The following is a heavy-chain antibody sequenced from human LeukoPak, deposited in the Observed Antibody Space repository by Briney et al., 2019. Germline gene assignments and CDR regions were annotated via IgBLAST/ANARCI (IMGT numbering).Heavy chain of an antibody. D-gene: IGHD1-1*01. V-gene: IGHV3-33*01. J-gene: IGHJ4*02. CDR2: IWYDGSNK. CDR1: GFTFSSYG. Sequence: PGGSLRLSCAASGFTFSSYGVHWVRQAPGKGLEWVAVIWYDGSNKYYADSVKGRFTISRDNSKNTLYLQMNSLRAEDTAVYYCARDFHELEPAYFDYWGQGTLVTVSS. CDR3: ARDFHELEPAYFDY.